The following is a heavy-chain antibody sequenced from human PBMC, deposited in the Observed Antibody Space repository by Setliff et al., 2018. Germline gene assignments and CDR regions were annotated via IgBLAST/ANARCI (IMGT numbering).Heavy chain of an antibody. CDR2: IYYSGST. V-gene: IGHV4-39*07. CDR3: ARRGRLVYYFDY. J-gene: IGHJ4*02. CDR1: GGSVSSGSYY. D-gene: IGHD6-19*01. Sequence: ASETLSLTCTVSGGSVSSGSYYWSWIRQPPGKGLEWIGSIYYSGSTYYNPSLKSRVTISVDTSKNQFSLKLSSVTAADTAVYYCARRGRLVYYFDYWGQGTLVTVSS.